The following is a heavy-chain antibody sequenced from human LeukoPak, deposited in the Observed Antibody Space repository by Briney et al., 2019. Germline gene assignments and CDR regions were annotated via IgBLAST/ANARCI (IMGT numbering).Heavy chain of an antibody. V-gene: IGHV3-23*01. CDR3: AKEGYNYGYGDY. CDR1: GSTFSPSA. J-gene: IGHJ4*02. CDR2: ISGSGDKT. Sequence: GGSLRLSCAASGSTFSPSAMSWVRQAPGKGLEWVSAISGSGDKTYSADSVKGRFTISRDNSKNTLYLQMNSLRAEDTAIYHCAKEGYNYGYGDYWGQGTLVTVSS. D-gene: IGHD5-18*01.